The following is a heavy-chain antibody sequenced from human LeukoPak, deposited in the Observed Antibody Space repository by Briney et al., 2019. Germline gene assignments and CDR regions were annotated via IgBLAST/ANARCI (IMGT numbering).Heavy chain of an antibody. CDR3: ARDRGYCRGATCYAYYMDV. CDR2: IGTTTSTI. CDR1: GFTFSDYN. D-gene: IGHD2-2*01. Sequence: RPGGSLRLSCAASGFTFSDYNMYWVRQAPGRGLECVSFIGTTTSTIYYADSVKGRFTISRDNAKNSLYLRMNSLRAEDTAVYYCARDRGYCRGATCYAYYMDVWGTGTTVTVSS. J-gene: IGHJ6*03. V-gene: IGHV3-48*01.